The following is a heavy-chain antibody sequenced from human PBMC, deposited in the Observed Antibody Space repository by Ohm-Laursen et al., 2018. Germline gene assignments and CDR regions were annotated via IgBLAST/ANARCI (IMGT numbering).Heavy chain of an antibody. J-gene: IGHJ6*02. V-gene: IGHV3-33*01. CDR3: ARDQRYYYDSSGYYYVWWREYYYYGMDV. Sequence: SLRLSCAASGFTFSSYGMHWVRQAPGKGLEWVAVIWYDGSNKYYADSVKGRFTISRDNSKNTLYLQMNSLRAEDTAVYYCARDQRYYYDSSGYYYVWWREYYYYGMDVWGQGTTVTVSS. D-gene: IGHD3-22*01. CDR2: IWYDGSNK. CDR1: GFTFSSYG.